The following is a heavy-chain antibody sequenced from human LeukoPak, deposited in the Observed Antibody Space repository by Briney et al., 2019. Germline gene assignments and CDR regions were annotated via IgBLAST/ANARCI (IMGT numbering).Heavy chain of an antibody. J-gene: IGHJ5*02. D-gene: IGHD2-2*01. CDR3: ARDCYCSSTSCYGYNWFDP. CDR2: VYCSGIT. CDR1: GGSISSGDYY. V-gene: IGHV4-30-4*08. Sequence: PSQTLSLTCTVSGGSISSGDYYWSWIRQPPGKGLEWIGYVYCSGITYYNPSLKSRVTISVDTSKNQFSLKLSSVTAADTAVYYCARDCYCSSTSCYGYNWFDPWGQGTLVTVSS.